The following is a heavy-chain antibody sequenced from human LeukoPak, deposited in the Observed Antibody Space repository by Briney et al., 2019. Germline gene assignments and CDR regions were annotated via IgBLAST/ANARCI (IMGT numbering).Heavy chain of an antibody. CDR1: GFTFSGCA. CDR2: ISGPSSHT. CDR3: AKQVSGQWLTPDSG. J-gene: IGHJ4*02. Sequence: GGSLRLSCVASGFTFSGCAMIWVRQAPGKGLQWVSAISGPSSHTYDADSVRGRVTISRDNSRNTLSLQMNSLTVEDTAVYSCAKQVSGQWLTPDSGWGQGTLVTVSS. D-gene: IGHD6-19*01. V-gene: IGHV3-23*01.